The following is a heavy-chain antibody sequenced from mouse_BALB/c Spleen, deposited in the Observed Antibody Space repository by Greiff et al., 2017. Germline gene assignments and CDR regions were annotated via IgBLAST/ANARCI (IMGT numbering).Heavy chain of an antibody. J-gene: IGHJ2*01. D-gene: IGHD1-1*01. V-gene: IGHV2-9*02. Sequence: VKLVESGPGLVAPSQSLSITCTVSGFSLTSYGVHWVRQPPGKGLEWLGVIWAGGSTNYNSALMSRLSISKDNSKSQVFLKMNSLQTDDTAMYYCARDPYYYGSSYFDYWGQGTTLTVSS. CDR3: ARDPYYYGSSYFDY. CDR2: IWAGGST. CDR1: GFSLTSYG.